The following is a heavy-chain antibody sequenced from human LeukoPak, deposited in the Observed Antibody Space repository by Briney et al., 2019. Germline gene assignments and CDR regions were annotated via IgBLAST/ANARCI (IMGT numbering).Heavy chain of an antibody. CDR2: IGRSRSVI. CDR3: ARDGSSSGWYGNDY. D-gene: IGHD6-19*01. V-gene: IGHV3-48*02. J-gene: IGHJ4*02. Sequence: GGSLRLSCAASGFSFSSYSMNWVRQAPGKGLEWVSCIGRSRSVIHYADSVKGRFTISRDNAKNSLYLQMNSLRDEDTAVYYCARDGSSSGWYGNDYWGQGTLVTVSS. CDR1: GFSFSSYS.